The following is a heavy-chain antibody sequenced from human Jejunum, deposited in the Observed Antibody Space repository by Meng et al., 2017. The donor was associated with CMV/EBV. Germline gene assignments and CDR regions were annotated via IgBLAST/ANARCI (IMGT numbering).Heavy chain of an antibody. CDR3: ANDVDTSLVTSHY. D-gene: IGHD5-18*01. CDR1: GFTFSNYW. J-gene: IGHJ4*02. V-gene: IGHV3-74*03. CDR2: ISSDGGRT. Sequence: CAASGFTFSNYWMHWVRQAPGTGPVWVSRISSDGGRTEYADSVKGRFTISRDNAKNTFYLQMNSLRAEDTAVYYCANDVDTSLVTSHYWGQGTLVTVSS.